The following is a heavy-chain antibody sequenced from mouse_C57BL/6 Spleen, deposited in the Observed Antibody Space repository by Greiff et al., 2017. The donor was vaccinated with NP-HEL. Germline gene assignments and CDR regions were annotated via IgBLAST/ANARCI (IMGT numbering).Heavy chain of an antibody. D-gene: IGHD2-4*01. CDR2: ISDGGSYT. CDR1: GFTFSSYA. V-gene: IGHV5-4*01. J-gene: IGHJ3*01. CDR3: ARDYDYDGLFAY. Sequence: EVNLVESGGGLVKPGGSLKLSCAASGFTFSSYAMSWVRQTPEKRLEWVATISDGGSYTYYPDNVKGRFTISRDNAKNNLYLQMSHLKSEDTAMYYCARDYDYDGLFAYWGQGTLVTVSA.